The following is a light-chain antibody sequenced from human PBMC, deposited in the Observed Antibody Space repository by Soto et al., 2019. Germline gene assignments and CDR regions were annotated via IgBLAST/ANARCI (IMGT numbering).Light chain of an antibody. J-gene: IGLJ1*01. CDR2: EVS. Sequence: QSVLTQPPSASGSPGQSVTISCTGTSSDVGGYNYVSWYQQHPGQAPKLMIYEVSKRPSGVPDRFSDSKSGNTASLTVSGLQAEDEADYYCSSYGGSNNYVFGTGTKVTVL. V-gene: IGLV2-8*01. CDR1: SSDVGGYNY. CDR3: SSYGGSNNYV.